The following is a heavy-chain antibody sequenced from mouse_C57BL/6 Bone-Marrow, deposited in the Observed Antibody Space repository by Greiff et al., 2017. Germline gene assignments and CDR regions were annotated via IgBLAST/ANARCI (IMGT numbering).Heavy chain of an antibody. Sequence: QVQLQQPGAELVMPGASVKLSCKASGYTFTSYWMQWVKQRPGQGLAWIGEIDPSDSYTNYNHKFKGKAPLTVDTSSITAYMASSRLTSEDSAGYYGAREMGDYDCFDYWGQGTTLTVSS. CDR2: IDPSDSYT. D-gene: IGHD2-4*01. J-gene: IGHJ2*01. CDR1: GYTFTSYW. V-gene: IGHV1-50*01. CDR3: AREMGDYDCFDY.